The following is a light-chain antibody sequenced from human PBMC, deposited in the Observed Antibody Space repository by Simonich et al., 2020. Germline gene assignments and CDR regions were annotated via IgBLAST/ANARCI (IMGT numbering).Light chain of an antibody. Sequence: QSALTQPASVSGSPGQSITISCTGTSSDVGGYNYVSWYQQHPGKSPNFTIYDVSKRPSGVSNLFSGSKSGNTASLTISGLQAEDEADYYCSSYTSSSNWVFGGGTKLTVL. V-gene: IGLV2-14*01. CDR3: SSYTSSSNWV. J-gene: IGLJ3*02. CDR1: SSDVGGYNY. CDR2: DVS.